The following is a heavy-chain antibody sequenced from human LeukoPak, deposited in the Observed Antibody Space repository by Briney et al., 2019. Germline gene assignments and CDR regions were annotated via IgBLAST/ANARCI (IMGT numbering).Heavy chain of an antibody. CDR1: GGSISSYY. Sequence: SETLSLTCTVSGGSISSYYWSWIRQPPGKGLEWIGYIYYSGSTHYNPSLKSRVTISVDTSKNQFSLKLSSVTAADTAVYYCARDHSGSYWGAVDVWGRGTTVTVSS. J-gene: IGHJ6*02. CDR3: ARDHSGSYWGAVDV. D-gene: IGHD1-26*01. CDR2: IYYSGST. V-gene: IGHV4-59*01.